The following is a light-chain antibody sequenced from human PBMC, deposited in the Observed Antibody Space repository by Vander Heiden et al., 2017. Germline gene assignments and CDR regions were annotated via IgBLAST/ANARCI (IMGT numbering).Light chain of an antibody. Sequence: DVQMTQSPFSLPASVGDRVSISCRSSQSIDYHLNWYQQKPGQAPNLLIYGASNLLSGVPSRFSGSGSGTDFTLTISSRQPEDFATYFCQQSYSRPRTFGQGTKVEIK. V-gene: IGKV1-39*01. CDR3: QQSYSRPRT. CDR2: GAS. J-gene: IGKJ1*01. CDR1: QSIDYH.